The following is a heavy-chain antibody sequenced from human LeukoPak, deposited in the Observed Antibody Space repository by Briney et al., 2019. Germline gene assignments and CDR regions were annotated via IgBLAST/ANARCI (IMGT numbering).Heavy chain of an antibody. J-gene: IGHJ3*01. V-gene: IGHV3-21*01. D-gene: IGHD1-26*01. Sequence: GGSLRLSCAASGFTFSSFSMNWVRQAPGKGLEWVSSISSSFNYLYYADSVKGRFAISRDNAKNSLYLQMNSLRAEDTAVYYCARPSAYSPDGFDVWGQGTMVTISS. CDR2: ISSSFNYL. CDR3: ARPSAYSPDGFDV. CDR1: GFTFSSFS.